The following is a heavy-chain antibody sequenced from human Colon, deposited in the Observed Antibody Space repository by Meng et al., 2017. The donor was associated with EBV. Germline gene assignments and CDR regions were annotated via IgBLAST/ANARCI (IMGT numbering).Heavy chain of an antibody. CDR3: ARGKQDAWELLAY. CDR2: IDDSGST. J-gene: IGHJ4*02. V-gene: IGHV4-4*02. D-gene: IGHD1-26*01. Sequence: QVRLTEVGPGLVKPSGTLSLTCGVSGVSISSNIRWTWVRQPPGKGLEWIGDIDDSGSTNYNPSLNSRISISLDKSKNHFSLKVNSVTAADTAVYYCARGKQDAWELLAYWGQGALVTVSS. CDR1: GVSISSNIR.